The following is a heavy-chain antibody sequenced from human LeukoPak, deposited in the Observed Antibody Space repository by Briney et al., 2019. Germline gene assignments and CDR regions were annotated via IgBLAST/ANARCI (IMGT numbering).Heavy chain of an antibody. V-gene: IGHV1-18*01. Sequence: ASARVSCKASGRTNNRFGVTWVRQAPGQGLEWIGWISSDNGIPRYADKFQGRVTISADTSTTTAYMEMRSLRYDDTAVYFCANVAKGRFFFYHMDVWGKGTTVTVSS. CDR2: ISSDNGIP. D-gene: IGHD2-2*01. CDR3: ANVAKGRFFFYHMDV. CDR1: GRTNNRFG. J-gene: IGHJ6*04.